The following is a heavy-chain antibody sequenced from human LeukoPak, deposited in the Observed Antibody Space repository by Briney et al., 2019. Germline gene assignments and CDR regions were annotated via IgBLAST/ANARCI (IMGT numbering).Heavy chain of an antibody. D-gene: IGHD4-17*01. CDR3: ARDLMTTVTTVDY. J-gene: IGHJ4*02. Sequence: KTGGSLRLSCAASGFTFSSYSMNWVRQAPGKGLEWVSSISSSSSYIYYADSVKGRFTISRDNAKNSLYLQMNSLRAEDTAVYYCARDLMTTVTTVDYWGQGTLVTVSS. CDR1: GFTFSSYS. CDR2: ISSSSSYI. V-gene: IGHV3-21*01.